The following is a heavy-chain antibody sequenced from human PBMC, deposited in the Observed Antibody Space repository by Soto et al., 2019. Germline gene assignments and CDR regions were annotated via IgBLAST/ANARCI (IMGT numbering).Heavy chain of an antibody. CDR1: GYTFTSYY. V-gene: IGHV1-46*01. Sequence: GASVKVSCKASGYTFTSYYMHWVRQAPGQGLEWMGIINPSGGSTSYAQKFQGRVTMTRDTSTSTVYMELSSLRSEDTAVYYCARDQGYYGSGSYIHGMDVWGQGTTVTVSS. J-gene: IGHJ6*02. CDR2: INPSGGST. CDR3: ARDQGYYGSGSYIHGMDV. D-gene: IGHD3-10*01.